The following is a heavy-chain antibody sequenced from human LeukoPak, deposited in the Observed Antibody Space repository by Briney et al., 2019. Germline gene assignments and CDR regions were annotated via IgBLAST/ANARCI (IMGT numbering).Heavy chain of an antibody. CDR1: GYTFTGYY. D-gene: IGHD2-15*01. Sequence: GASVKVSCKTSGYTFTGYYIQWVRQAPGQGLEWMGYINPTRGGTNYAQEFQGRVTMTRDTSISTAYMEMRSLRSDDTAVYYCARGYCSGGSCYVAFDIWGQGTMVTVSS. J-gene: IGHJ3*02. V-gene: IGHV1-2*02. CDR3: ARGYCSGGSCYVAFDI. CDR2: INPTRGGT.